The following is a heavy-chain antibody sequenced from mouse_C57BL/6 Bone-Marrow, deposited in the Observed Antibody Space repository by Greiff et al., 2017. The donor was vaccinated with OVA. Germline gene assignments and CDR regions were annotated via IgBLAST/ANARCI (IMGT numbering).Heavy chain of an antibody. V-gene: IGHV1-54*01. Sequence: QVQLQQSGAELVRPGTSVKVSCKASGYAFTNYLIEWVKQRPGQGLEWIGVINPGSGGTNYNEKFKGKATLTADKSSSTAYMQLSSLTSEDSAVYFCARGYDFAYWGQGTLVTVSA. D-gene: IGHD2-3*01. CDR2: INPGSGGT. CDR3: ARGYDFAY. CDR1: GYAFTNYL. J-gene: IGHJ3*01.